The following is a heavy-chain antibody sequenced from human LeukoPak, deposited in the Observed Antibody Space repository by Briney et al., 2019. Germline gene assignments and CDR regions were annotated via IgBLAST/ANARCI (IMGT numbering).Heavy chain of an antibody. D-gene: IGHD6-13*01. CDR3: ASGLNSRSTSC. CDR2: VSPDSGGT. CDR1: GYRFTDYY. V-gene: IGHV1-2*02. J-gene: IGHJ4*02. Sequence: ASVTVSCKASGYRFTDYYVHWVRQAPGHGLEWMGRVSPDSGGTNYAQKFQGRVTMTTDTTISTAYMELSRLRSDDTAVYYCASGLNSRSTSCWGQGTRVTVSS.